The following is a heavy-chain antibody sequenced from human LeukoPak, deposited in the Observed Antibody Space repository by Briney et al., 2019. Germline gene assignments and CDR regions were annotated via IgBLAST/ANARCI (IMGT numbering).Heavy chain of an antibody. Sequence: GASVKVSCKASVYTFPNYDINWVRQATGQGLEWMGWMNFNSGNTGYAQKFQGRVTMTRNTAISKMYMELSSLKSEDTAIYYCAKVGLGNTAIYIWGPGTMVTVSS. CDR3: AKVGLGNTAIYI. V-gene: IGHV1-8*01. CDR1: VYTFPNYD. J-gene: IGHJ3*02. D-gene: IGHD3/OR15-3a*01. CDR2: MNFNSGNT.